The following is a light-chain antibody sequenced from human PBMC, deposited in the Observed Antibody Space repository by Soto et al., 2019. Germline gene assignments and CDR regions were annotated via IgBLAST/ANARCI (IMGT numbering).Light chain of an antibody. Sequence: QAVVTQEPSLTVSPGGTVTLTCGSSTGPVTTGHYPYWFQHKPGQVPGTVIYDTNKKHSWTPARFSASLLGGKAALTLSGAQPEDEAEYYCLLSYGGARVFGGGTKLTVL. J-gene: IGLJ2*01. CDR2: DTN. V-gene: IGLV7-46*01. CDR3: LLSYGGARV. CDR1: TGPVTTGHY.